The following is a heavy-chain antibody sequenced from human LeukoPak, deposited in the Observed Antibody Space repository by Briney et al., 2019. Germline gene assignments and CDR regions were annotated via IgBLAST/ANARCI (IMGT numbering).Heavy chain of an antibody. J-gene: IGHJ4*02. Sequence: SQTLSLTCTVSGGSISSGGYYWSWIRQHPGKGLEWIGYIYYSGSTYYNPSLKSRVTISVDTSKNQFSLKLSSVTAADRAVYYCARVGGYYPRNMDYWGQGTLVTVSS. V-gene: IGHV4-31*03. CDR3: ARVGGYYPRNMDY. D-gene: IGHD3-22*01. CDR2: IYYSGST. CDR1: GGSISSGGYY.